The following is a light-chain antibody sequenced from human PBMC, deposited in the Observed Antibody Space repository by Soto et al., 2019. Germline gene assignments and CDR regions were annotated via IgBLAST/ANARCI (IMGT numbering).Light chain of an antibody. Sequence: EIVLTQSPGTLSLSPGERATLSCRASQSVSSSYLAWYQQKPGQAPRLLIYGASSRATGIPDRFSGSGSGTDFTLTISSLQPEDFATYYCQQSYSTPRTLGPGTKVDIK. J-gene: IGKJ1*01. CDR3: QQSYSTPRT. V-gene: IGKV3-20*01. CDR2: GAS. CDR1: QSVSSSY.